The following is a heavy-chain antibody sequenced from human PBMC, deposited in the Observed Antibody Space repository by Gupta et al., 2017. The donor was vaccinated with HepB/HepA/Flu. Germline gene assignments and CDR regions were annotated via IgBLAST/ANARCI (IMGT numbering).Heavy chain of an antibody. CDR1: GFTFSDSY. J-gene: IGHJ4*01. D-gene: IGHD5-24*01. CDR2: ISGSRDEK. V-gene: IGHV3-11*01. Sequence: QVHLVDSGGGLVSPGESLRLPCPAPGFTFSDSYMSWVRQAPGKGMEWVSHISGSRDEKYYADSVKGRFTICRDNDKNSLYLKRNSLRAEDTAVYYWAKECGWLQFEWWGHGALVTVSS. CDR3: AKECGWLQFEW.